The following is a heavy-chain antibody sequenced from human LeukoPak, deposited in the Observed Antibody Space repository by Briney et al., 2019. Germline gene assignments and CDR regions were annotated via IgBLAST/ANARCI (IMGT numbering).Heavy chain of an antibody. CDR1: GYTFTSYY. D-gene: IGHD5-24*01. CDR2: ISAHNGDT. J-gene: IGHJ3*02. Sequence: ASVKVSCKASGYTFTSYYMHWVRQAPGQGLEWMGWISAHNGDTNYAQKFQGRVIMTTDTSASTVYMELRGLRSDDTAVYYCARELREEMAPEVETDAFDIWGQGTMVTVSS. V-gene: IGHV1-18*04. CDR3: ARELREEMAPEVETDAFDI.